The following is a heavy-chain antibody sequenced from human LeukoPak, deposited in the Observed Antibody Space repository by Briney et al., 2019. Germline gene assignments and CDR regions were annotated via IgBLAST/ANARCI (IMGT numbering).Heavy chain of an antibody. Sequence: GGSLGLSCAASGFTFSSYAMSWVRQAPGKGLEWVSAISGSGGSTYYADSVKGRFTISRDNSKNTLYLQMNSLRAEDTAVYYCAYLTGVNYFDYWGQGTLVTVSS. V-gene: IGHV3-23*01. J-gene: IGHJ4*02. CDR2: ISGSGGST. CDR3: AYLTGVNYFDY. CDR1: GFTFSSYA. D-gene: IGHD7-27*01.